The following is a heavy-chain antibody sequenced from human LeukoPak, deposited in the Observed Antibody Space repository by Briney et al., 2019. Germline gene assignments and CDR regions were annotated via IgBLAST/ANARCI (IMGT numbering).Heavy chain of an antibody. Sequence: PSETLSLTCTVSGGSISSSSYYWGWIRQPPGTGLEWIGSIYYSGSTYYNPSLKSRVTISVDTSKNQFSLKLSSVTAADTAVYYCARLGSYDFWSGYLNQYYFDYWGQGTLVTVSS. CDR3: ARLGSYDFWSGYLNQYYFDY. J-gene: IGHJ4*02. CDR1: GGSISSSSYY. V-gene: IGHV4-39*01. CDR2: IYYSGST. D-gene: IGHD3-3*01.